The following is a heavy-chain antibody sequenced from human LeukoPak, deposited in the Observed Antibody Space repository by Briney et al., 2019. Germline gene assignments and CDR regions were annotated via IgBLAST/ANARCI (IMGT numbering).Heavy chain of an antibody. V-gene: IGHV1-2*02. CDR3: ARGTYSSSSGGY. CDR1: GYTFTGYY. CDR2: INPNSGGT. Sequence: ASVKVSCTASGYTFTGYYMHWVRQAPGQGLEWMGWINPNSGGTNYAQKFQGRVTMTRDTSISTAYMELSRLRSDDTAVYYCARGTYSSSSGGYWGQGTLVTVSS. D-gene: IGHD6-6*01. J-gene: IGHJ4*02.